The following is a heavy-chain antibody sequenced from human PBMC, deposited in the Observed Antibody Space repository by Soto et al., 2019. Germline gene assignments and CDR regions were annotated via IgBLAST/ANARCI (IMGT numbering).Heavy chain of an antibody. D-gene: IGHD2-21*02. CDR3: VKDQYGDHDNYYYGMDV. CDR1: GFTFSSYG. Sequence: QVQLVESGGGVVPPGRSLRLSCAASGFTFSSYGMHWVRQAPGKGLEWVAVISYDGSNKYYADSVKGRFTISRDNSENTLYLQMNSLRAEDTAVYYCVKDQYGDHDNYYYGMDVWGQGTTVTVSS. CDR2: ISYDGSNK. J-gene: IGHJ6*02. V-gene: IGHV3-30*18.